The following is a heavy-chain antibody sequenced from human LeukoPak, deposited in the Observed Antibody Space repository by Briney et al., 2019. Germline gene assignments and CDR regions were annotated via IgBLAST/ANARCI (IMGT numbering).Heavy chain of an antibody. J-gene: IGHJ4*02. V-gene: IGHV4-59*01. CDR3: ARPSRDGYRYTFDY. CDR1: GGSIGGYY. D-gene: IGHD5-24*01. Sequence: PSETLSLTCTVSGGSIGGYYWSWIRQPPGKGLEWIGYIYNSGNTNYSPSLKSRVSISVDTPKNQFSLKLSSVTAADTAVYYCARPSRDGYRYTFDYWGQGILVTVSS. CDR2: IYNSGNT.